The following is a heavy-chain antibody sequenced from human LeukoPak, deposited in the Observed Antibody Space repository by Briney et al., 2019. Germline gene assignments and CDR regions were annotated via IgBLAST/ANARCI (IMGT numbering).Heavy chain of an antibody. V-gene: IGHV1-69*04. CDR2: IIPILGIA. J-gene: IGHJ6*03. CDR1: GGTFSSYT. Sequence: SVKVSCKASGGTFSSYTISWARQAPGQGLEWMGRIIPILGIANYAQKFQGRVTITADKSTSTAYMELSSLRSEDTAVYYCARDLAAPPYYYYYYMDVWGKGTTVTVSS. D-gene: IGHD6-6*01. CDR3: ARDLAAPPYYYYYYMDV.